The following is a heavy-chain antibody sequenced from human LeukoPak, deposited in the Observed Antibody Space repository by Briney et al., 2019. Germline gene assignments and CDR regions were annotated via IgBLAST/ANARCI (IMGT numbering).Heavy chain of an antibody. Sequence: GGSLRLSCAASGFTFSSYAMSWVRQAPGKGLEWVSGISGSGDNTYYADSVKGRFTISRDNSKNTLYLQMNSLIAEDTAVYYCAKSGYNRFDYWGQGTRVTVSS. D-gene: IGHD5-24*01. CDR2: ISGSGDNT. J-gene: IGHJ4*02. V-gene: IGHV3-23*01. CDR1: GFTFSSYA. CDR3: AKSGYNRFDY.